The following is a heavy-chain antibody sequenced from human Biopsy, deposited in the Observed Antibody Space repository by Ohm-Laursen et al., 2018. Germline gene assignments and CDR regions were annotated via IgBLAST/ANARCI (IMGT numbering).Heavy chain of an antibody. CDR3: ARDRGYYYYYGMDV. V-gene: IGHV1-18*01. CDR1: GYAFTDYG. D-gene: IGHD3-10*01. J-gene: IGHJ6*02. CDR2: ITTYNGNT. Sequence: ASVKVSCNASGYAFTDYGVSWVRQAPGQGLEWMGWITTYNGNTNYAQKGQGRVTMTTDTSTSTAYMELRSLRSDDTAVYYCARDRGYYYYYGMDVWGQGTTVTVSS.